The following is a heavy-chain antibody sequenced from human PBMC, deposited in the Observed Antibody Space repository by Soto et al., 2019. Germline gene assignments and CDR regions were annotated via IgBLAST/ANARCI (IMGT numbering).Heavy chain of an antibody. Sequence: SQTLSLTCAISGDSVSSNSAAWNWIRQSPSRGLEWLGSTYYRSKWYNDYAVSVKSRITINPDTSKNQFSLQLNSVTPEDTAVYYCARDRIVVVPAAIEDYYYYYGMDVWGQGTTVTVSS. J-gene: IGHJ6*02. V-gene: IGHV6-1*01. CDR1: GDSVSSNSAA. CDR2: TYYRSKWYN. CDR3: ARDRIVVVPAAIEDYYYYYGMDV. D-gene: IGHD2-2*01.